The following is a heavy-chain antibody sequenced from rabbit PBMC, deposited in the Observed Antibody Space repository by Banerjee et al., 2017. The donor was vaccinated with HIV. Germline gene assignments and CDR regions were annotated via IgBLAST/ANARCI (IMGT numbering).Heavy chain of an antibody. D-gene: IGHD4-2*01. J-gene: IGHJ4*01. V-gene: IGHV1S45*01. CDR1: GFSFSSSYW. CDR2: IYTGSVST. CDR3: AGDNGISYLNL. Sequence: QEQLEESGGDLVKPEGSLTLTCTASGFSFSSSYWICWVRQAPGKGLEWIACIYTGSVSTYYAIRAKGRFTISKTSSTTVTLQMTSLTAADTATYFCAGDNGISYLNLWGQGTLVTVS.